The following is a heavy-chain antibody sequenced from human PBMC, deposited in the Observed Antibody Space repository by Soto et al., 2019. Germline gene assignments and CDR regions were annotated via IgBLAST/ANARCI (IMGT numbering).Heavy chain of an antibody. D-gene: IGHD3-10*01. CDR2: ISSAGSTI. Sequence: QVQLVESGGGLVKPGGSLRLSCATSGFTFSDYYMSWIRHAPGKGLEWISYISSAGSTIYYADSVKGRFTVSRDNAKNSLYLQMNSLRAEDTAVYYCATFGWGSHYHWFDPWGQGTRVTVSS. J-gene: IGHJ5*02. V-gene: IGHV3-11*01. CDR1: GFTFSDYY. CDR3: ATFGWGSHYHWFDP.